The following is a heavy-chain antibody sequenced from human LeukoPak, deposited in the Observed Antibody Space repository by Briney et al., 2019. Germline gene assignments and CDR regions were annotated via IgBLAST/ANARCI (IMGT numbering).Heavy chain of an antibody. Sequence: PSETLSLTCTVSGGSISSGGYYWSWIRQHPGKGLEWIGYIYYSGSTYYNPSLKSRVTISVDTSKNQFSLKLSSVTAADTAVYYCATGVYCSSTSCFDYWGQGTLVTVSS. CDR3: ATGVYCSSTSCFDY. J-gene: IGHJ4*02. CDR1: GGSISSGGYY. CDR2: IYYSGST. D-gene: IGHD2-2*01. V-gene: IGHV4-31*03.